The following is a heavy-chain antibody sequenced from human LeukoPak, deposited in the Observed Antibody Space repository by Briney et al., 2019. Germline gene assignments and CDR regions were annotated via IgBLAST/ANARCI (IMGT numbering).Heavy chain of an antibody. J-gene: IGHJ4*02. CDR1: GYSFTSYW. CDR2: IYPGDSDT. D-gene: IGHD6-19*01. V-gene: IGHV5-51*01. CDR3: ARHSFVKQWLPSHGGDY. Sequence: HGESLKISCKGSGYSFTSYWIGWVRQMPGKGLEWMGFIYPGDSDTRYSPSFQGQVTISADKSISTAYLQWSSLKASDTAMYYCARHSFVKQWLPSHGGDYWGQGTLVTVSS.